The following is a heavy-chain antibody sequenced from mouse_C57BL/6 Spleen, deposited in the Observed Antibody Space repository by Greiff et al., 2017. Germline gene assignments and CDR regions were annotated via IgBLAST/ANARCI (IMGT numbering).Heavy chain of an antibody. V-gene: IGHV3-6*01. D-gene: IGHD1-1*01. J-gene: IGHJ3*01. Sequence: VQLKESGPGLVKPSQSLSLTCSVTGYSITSGYYWNWIRQFPGNKLEWMGYISYDGSNNYNPSLKNRISITRDTSKNQFFLKLNSVTTEDTATYYCARETLITTVVGGGFAYWGQGTLVTVSA. CDR2: ISYDGSN. CDR3: ARETLITTVVGGGFAY. CDR1: GYSITSGYY.